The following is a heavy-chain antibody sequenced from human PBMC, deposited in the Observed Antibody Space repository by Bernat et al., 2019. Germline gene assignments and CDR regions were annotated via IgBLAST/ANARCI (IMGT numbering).Heavy chain of an antibody. V-gene: IGHV3-7*03. CDR2: IKEDGGAK. J-gene: IGHJ6*03. Sequence: EVQLVDSGGGLVQPGGSLRLSCAGSGFTFSNHWMTWVRQAPGKGLEWVANIKEDGGAKYYVDSVKGRFTISRDNARSSLFLQMNSLRVEDTAVYYCAREIYYYMDVWGKGTTVTVSS. CDR3: AREIYYYMDV. CDR1: GFTFSNHW.